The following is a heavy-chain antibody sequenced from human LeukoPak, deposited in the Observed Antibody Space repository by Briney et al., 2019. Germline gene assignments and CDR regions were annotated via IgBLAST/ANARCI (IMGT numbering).Heavy chain of an antibody. J-gene: IGHJ5*02. CDR1: GYTFTSYG. CDR2: ISAYNGNT. V-gene: IGHV1-18*01. Sequence: WASVTVSCKASGYTFTSYGISWVRQAPGQGLEWMGWISAYNGNTNYAQKLQGRVTMTTDTSTSTAYMELRSLRSDDTAVYYCARDLIGINWFDPWGQGTLVTVSS. CDR3: ARDLIGINWFDP. D-gene: IGHD1-14*01.